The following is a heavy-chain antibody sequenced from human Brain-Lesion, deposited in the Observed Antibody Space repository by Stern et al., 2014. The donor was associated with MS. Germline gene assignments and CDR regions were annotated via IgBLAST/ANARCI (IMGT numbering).Heavy chain of an antibody. CDR3: ARGRVVPGFQYYATDV. Sequence: QVQLVESGPGLVKPSQTLSLSCTVSGGSISSGGYYWSWIRQPAGKGLEGIGRIFNRGSTRYNPSLKSRVTISIATSKNQFSLSMNSMTAADTAVYYCARGRVVPGFQYYATDVWGQGTTVIVSS. D-gene: IGHD2-2*01. J-gene: IGHJ6*02. V-gene: IGHV4-61*02. CDR1: GGSISSGGYY. CDR2: IFNRGST.